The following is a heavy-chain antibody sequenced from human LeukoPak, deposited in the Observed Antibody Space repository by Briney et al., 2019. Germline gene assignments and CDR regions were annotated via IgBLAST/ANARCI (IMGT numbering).Heavy chain of an antibody. CDR3: ERDEVKGYYDSSGYYNY. CDR2: ISGGGGST. J-gene: IGHJ4*02. CDR1: GFTFSNSA. D-gene: IGHD3-22*01. V-gene: IGHV3-23*01. Sequence: QAGGSLRLSCAATGFTFSNSAMSWVRQAPGKGLQWVSTISGGGGSTYYTDSVRGRFTISRDNSKNTLYLQMNSLRAEDTAVYYCERDEVKGYYDSSGYYNYWGQGTLVTVSS.